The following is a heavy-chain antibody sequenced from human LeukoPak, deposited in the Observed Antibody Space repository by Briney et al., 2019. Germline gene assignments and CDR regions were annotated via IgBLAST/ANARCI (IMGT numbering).Heavy chain of an antibody. CDR2: IYTSGST. CDR1: GGSISSYY. D-gene: IGHD2-2*01. CDR3: AGDSTVVPAADSAFDI. J-gene: IGHJ3*02. Sequence: WETLSLTCTVSGGSISSYYWSWIRQSAGKGLEWIGRIYTSGSTNYNPSLKSRVTMSVDTSKNQFSLKLSSVTAADTAVYYCAGDSTVVPAADSAFDIWGQGTMVTVSS. V-gene: IGHV4-4*07.